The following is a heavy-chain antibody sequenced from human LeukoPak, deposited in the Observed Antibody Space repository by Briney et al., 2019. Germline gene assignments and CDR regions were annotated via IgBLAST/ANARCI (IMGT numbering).Heavy chain of an antibody. Sequence: GASVKVSCKASGGTFSSYAISWVRQAPGQGLEWMGGIIPIFGTANYAQKFQGRVTITADESTSTAYMELSSPRSEDTAVYYCARDTSPSIAAAGPWGQGTLVTVSS. CDR1: GGTFSSYA. J-gene: IGHJ5*02. V-gene: IGHV1-69*13. CDR3: ARDTSPSIAAAGP. CDR2: IIPIFGTA. D-gene: IGHD6-13*01.